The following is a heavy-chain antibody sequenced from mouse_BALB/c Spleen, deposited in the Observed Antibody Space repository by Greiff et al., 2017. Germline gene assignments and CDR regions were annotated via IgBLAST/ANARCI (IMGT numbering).Heavy chain of an antibody. Sequence: EVQLVESGGELVKPGGSLKLSCAASGFTFSSYGMSWVRQTPDKRLEWVATISSGGSYTYYPDSVKGRFTITRDNAKNTLYLQLSSLKSEDTAMYYCARGPDCYDYWGQGTLVTVSA. CDR1: GFTFSSYG. D-gene: IGHD2-12*01. CDR3: ARGPDCYDY. CDR2: ISSGGSYT. J-gene: IGHJ3*01. V-gene: IGHV5-6*01.